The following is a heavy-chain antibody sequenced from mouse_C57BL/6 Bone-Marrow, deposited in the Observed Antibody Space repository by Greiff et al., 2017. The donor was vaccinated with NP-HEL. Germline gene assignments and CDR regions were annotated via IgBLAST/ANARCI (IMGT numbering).Heavy chain of an antibody. V-gene: IGHV5-15*01. D-gene: IGHD3-3*01. CDR2: ISNLAYSI. J-gene: IGHJ3*01. CDR3: ERQDSRSSFAY. CDR1: GFTFSDYG. Sequence: EVKLVESGGGLVQPGGSLKLSCAASGFTFSDYGMAWVRQAPRKGPEWVAFISNLAYSIYYADTVTGRFTISRENAKNTLYLEMSSLRSEDTAMYYCERQDSRSSFAYWGQGTLVTVSA.